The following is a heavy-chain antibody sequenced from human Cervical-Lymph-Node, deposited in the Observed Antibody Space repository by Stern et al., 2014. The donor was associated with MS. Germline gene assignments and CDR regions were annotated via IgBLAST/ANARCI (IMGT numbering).Heavy chain of an antibody. CDR3: ALSAETSDRCYSLGYDL. D-gene: IGHD1-14*01. CDR2: IFPVFGTP. V-gene: IGHV1-69*05. CDR1: GGTFSKFP. J-gene: IGHJ5*02. Sequence: QVQLVQSGAEVKKPGSSVKVSCKASGGTFSKFPSSWVRQAPGQGLEWMGGIFPVFGTPTYSKESRGRVTITSAVSTSTVFMELSSLRSDDSAVYYCALSAETSDRCYSLGYDLWGQGTLVTVSS.